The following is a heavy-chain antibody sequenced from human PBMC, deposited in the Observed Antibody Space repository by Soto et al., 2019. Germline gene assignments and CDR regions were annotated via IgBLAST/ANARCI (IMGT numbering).Heavy chain of an antibody. Sequence: GGSLRLSCAASGFTFSSYAMHWVRQAPGKGLEWVAVISYDGSNKYYADSVKGRFTISRDNSKNTLYLQMNSLRAEDTAVYYCARDQDSSGYDAFDIWGQGTMVTVSS. CDR3: ARDQDSSGYDAFDI. CDR1: GFTFSSYA. J-gene: IGHJ3*02. V-gene: IGHV3-30*04. CDR2: ISYDGSNK. D-gene: IGHD3-22*01.